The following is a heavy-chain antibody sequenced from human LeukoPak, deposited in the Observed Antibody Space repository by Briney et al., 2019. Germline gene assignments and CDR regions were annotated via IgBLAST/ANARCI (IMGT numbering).Heavy chain of an antibody. J-gene: IGHJ5*02. CDR3: ARAILRRIVGWAPFELSNWFDP. CDR2: IYTSGST. D-gene: IGHD2-21*01. CDR1: GGSINTYY. Sequence: SETLSLTCTVSGGSINTYYWSWIRQPAGKGLEYIGRIYTSGSTNYNPSLKSRVTMSVDTSKNQFSLKLSSVTAADTAVYYCARAILRRIVGWAPFELSNWFDPWGQGTLVTVSS. V-gene: IGHV4-4*07.